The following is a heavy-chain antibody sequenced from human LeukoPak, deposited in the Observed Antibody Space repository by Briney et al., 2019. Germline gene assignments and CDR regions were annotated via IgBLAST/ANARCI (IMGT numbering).Heavy chain of an antibody. D-gene: IGHD3-10*01. J-gene: IGHJ6*02. V-gene: IGHV4-59*01. CDR1: GGSISSYY. Sequence: PSETLSLTCTVSGGSISSYYWSWIRQPPGKGLEWIGYIYYSGSTNYNPSLKSRVTISVDTSKNQFSLRLSSVTAADTAVYYCARDRVLLWFGESEHRDYYYGMDVWGQGTTVTVSS. CDR2: IYYSGST. CDR3: ARDRVLLWFGESEHRDYYYGMDV.